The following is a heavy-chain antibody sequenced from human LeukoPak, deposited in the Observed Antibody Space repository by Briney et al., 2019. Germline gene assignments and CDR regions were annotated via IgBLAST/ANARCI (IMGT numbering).Heavy chain of an antibody. Sequence: ASVKVSCKASGYTFTGYYMHWVRQAPGQGLEWMGWTNPNTGGTNFAEKFQGTLTMTRDTSITTAYMELTSLRSDDTGIYFCARVDSSGWTGRFEYWGQGTLVTVSS. CDR2: TNPNTGGT. D-gene: IGHD3-22*01. J-gene: IGHJ4*02. CDR1: GYTFTGYY. V-gene: IGHV1-2*02. CDR3: ARVDSSGWTGRFEY.